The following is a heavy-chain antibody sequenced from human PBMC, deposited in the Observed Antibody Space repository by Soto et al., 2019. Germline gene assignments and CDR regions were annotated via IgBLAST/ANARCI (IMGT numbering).Heavy chain of an antibody. Sequence: GASVKVSWKASCYTFTSYGISWGLQAPGQRLEWMGWISAYNGNANYAQKLQGRVTMTTDTSTSTAYMELRSLRSDDTAVYYCARDAVAGTPTYYYYYGMDVWGQGTTVTVSS. CDR3: ARDAVAGTPTYYYYYGMDV. CDR1: CYTFTSYG. CDR2: ISAYNGNA. D-gene: IGHD6-19*01. J-gene: IGHJ6*02. V-gene: IGHV1-18*01.